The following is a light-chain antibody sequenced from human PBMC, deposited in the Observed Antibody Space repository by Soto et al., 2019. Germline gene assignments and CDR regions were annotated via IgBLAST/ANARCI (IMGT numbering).Light chain of an antibody. CDR2: DVS. Sequence: QSVLTQPRSVSGSPGQSVTISCTGTSSDVGGYNFVSWYQHHPGKAPKLMIYDVSKRPSGVPDRFSGSKSGNTASLTVSGLQAKDVGDYYCCSYAGGYTWVFGGGTKLTVL. V-gene: IGLV2-11*01. J-gene: IGLJ3*02. CDR1: SSDVGGYNF. CDR3: CSYAGGYTWV.